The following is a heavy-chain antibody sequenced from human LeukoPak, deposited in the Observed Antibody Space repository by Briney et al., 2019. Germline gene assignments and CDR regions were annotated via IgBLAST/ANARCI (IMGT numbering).Heavy chain of an antibody. Sequence: ASVKVSCKASGYTFTSYDINWVRQATGQGLEWMGWMNPNSGNTGYAQKFQGRVTMTRNTSISTAYMELSSLRSEDTAVYYCARGGDYVWGSYRYLVSWGQGTLVTVSS. J-gene: IGHJ4*02. V-gene: IGHV1-8*01. D-gene: IGHD3-16*02. CDR3: ARGGDYVWGSYRYLVS. CDR2: MNPNSGNT. CDR1: GYTFTSYD.